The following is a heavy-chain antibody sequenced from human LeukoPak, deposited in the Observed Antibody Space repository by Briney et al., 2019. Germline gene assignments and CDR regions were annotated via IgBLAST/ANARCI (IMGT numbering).Heavy chain of an antibody. V-gene: IGHV1-18*01. CDR2: IGTFSGNT. CDR1: GYTFISYG. D-gene: IGHD3-16*01. Sequence: ASVKVSCKTSGYTFISYGISWVRQAPGQGLEWMGWIGTFSGNTNYAQKFQGRVTITMDTSSSTAYMELRSLRSDDTALYYCARDLGLYYYYYMDVWGKGTTVTVSS. J-gene: IGHJ6*03. CDR3: ARDLGLYYYYYMDV.